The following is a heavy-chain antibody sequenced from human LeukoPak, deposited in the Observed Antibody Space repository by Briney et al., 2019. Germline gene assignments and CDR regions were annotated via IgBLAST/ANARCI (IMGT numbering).Heavy chain of an antibody. D-gene: IGHD5-18*01. CDR1: GFTFSSYA. V-gene: IGHV3-30-3*01. Sequence: PGRSLRLSCAASGFTFSSYAMHWVRQAPGKGLEWVAVISYDGSNKYYADSVKGRFTISRDNSKNTLYLQMNSLRAEDTAVYYCARVTPPAMALFYWGQGTLVTVSS. CDR3: ARVTPPAMALFY. J-gene: IGHJ4*02. CDR2: ISYDGSNK.